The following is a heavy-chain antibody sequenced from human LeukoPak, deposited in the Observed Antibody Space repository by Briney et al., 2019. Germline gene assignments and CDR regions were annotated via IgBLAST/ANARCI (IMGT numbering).Heavy chain of an antibody. V-gene: IGHV3-23*01. CDR2: ISGSGGST. D-gene: IGHD1-20*01. J-gene: IGHJ4*02. CDR3: AKGAGLRHITGTTSDY. Sequence: WGSLRLSGAAYAFTFSSYPMGWVPQAPGNGLEWGSAISGSGGSTYYADSGKGRFTISRSNSKNTLNLQMNNLRAEDTAVYYCAKGAGLRHITGTTSDYWGQGTLVTVSS. CDR1: AFTFSSYP.